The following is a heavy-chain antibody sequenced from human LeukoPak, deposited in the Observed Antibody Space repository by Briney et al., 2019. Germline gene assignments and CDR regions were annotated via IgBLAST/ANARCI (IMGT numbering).Heavy chain of an antibody. D-gene: IGHD3-10*02. CDR1: GFTFSSYS. Sequence: GGSLRLSCAASGFTFSSYSMNWVRQAPGKGLEWVSVIYSGGSTYYADSVKGRFTISRDNSKNTLYLQMNSLRAEDTAVYYCAELGITMIGGVWGKGTTVTISS. V-gene: IGHV3-66*01. CDR2: IYSGGST. J-gene: IGHJ6*04. CDR3: AELGITMIGGV.